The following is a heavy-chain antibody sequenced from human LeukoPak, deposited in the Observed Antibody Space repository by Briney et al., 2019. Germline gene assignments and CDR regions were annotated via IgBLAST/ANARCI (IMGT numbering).Heavy chain of an antibody. D-gene: IGHD5-12*01. V-gene: IGHV3-20*04. CDR1: GFTFDDYG. CDR3: AKDGGPSGRYDLAVRGDY. Sequence: GGSLRLSCAASGFTFDDYGMSCVRQAPGKGLECVSGINWNGGSTGYADSVKGRFTISRDNSKNTLYLQKNSLRAEDTAVYYCAKDGGPSGRYDLAVRGDYWGQGTLVTVSS. J-gene: IGHJ4*02. CDR2: INWNGGST.